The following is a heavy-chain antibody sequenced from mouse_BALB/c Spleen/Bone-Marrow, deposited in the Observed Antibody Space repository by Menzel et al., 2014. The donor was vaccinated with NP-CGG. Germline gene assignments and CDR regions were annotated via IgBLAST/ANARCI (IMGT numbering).Heavy chain of an antibody. CDR3: ARDDYAY. CDR1: GYTFTSYW. CDR2: IYPSTGYT. J-gene: IGHJ3*01. Sequence: QVQLQQSGAELAKPGASVKMSCKASGYTFTSYWMHWVKQRPGQGLEWIGYIYPSTGYTEYNQKFKDKVTLTADKSPSTAYMQLSSLTSEYSAVYYCARDDYAYWGQGTLVTVSA. V-gene: IGHV1-7*01. D-gene: IGHD2-4*01.